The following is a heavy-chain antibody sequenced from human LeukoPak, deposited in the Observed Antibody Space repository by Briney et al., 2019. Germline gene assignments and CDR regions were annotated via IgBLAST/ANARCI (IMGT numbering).Heavy chain of an antibody. J-gene: IGHJ4*02. CDR1: GGSISSYY. V-gene: IGHV4-59*01. CDR2: IYYSGST. Sequence: SETLSLTCTVSGGSISSYYWSWIRQPPGKGLEWIGYIYYSGSTNYNPSLKSRVTISVDTSKNQFSLKLSSVTAADTAVYYCAGGYYDILTGLRLFDYWGQGTLVTVSS. CDR3: AGGYYDILTGLRLFDY. D-gene: IGHD3-9*01.